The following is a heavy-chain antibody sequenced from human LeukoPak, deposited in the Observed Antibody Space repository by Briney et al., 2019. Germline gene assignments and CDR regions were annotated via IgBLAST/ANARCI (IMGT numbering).Heavy chain of an antibody. Sequence: ASVKVSCKASGYTFTSYDINWVRQATGQGLEWMGWMNPNSGNTGYAQKFQGRVTITRNTSISTAYMELSSLRSEDTAVYYCARDQRVRGVIPTPMDVWGKGTTVTVSS. D-gene: IGHD3-10*01. J-gene: IGHJ6*04. V-gene: IGHV1-8*03. CDR1: GYTFTSYD. CDR2: MNPNSGNT. CDR3: ARDQRVRGVIPTPMDV.